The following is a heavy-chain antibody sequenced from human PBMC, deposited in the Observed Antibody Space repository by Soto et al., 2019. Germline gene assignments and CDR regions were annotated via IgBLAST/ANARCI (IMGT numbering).Heavy chain of an antibody. CDR1: GFTYSNYW. J-gene: IGHJ4*02. D-gene: IGHD2-15*01. CDR3: ARTCSGGTCSFDY. CDR2: INSDGSDT. Sequence: GGSLRLSCAASGFTYSNYWMHWVRQAPGKGLVWVSHINSDGSDTTYADSVKGRFTISRDNAKNTLFLQMNSLRAEDTAVYYCARTCSGGTCSFDYWGQGTLVTVSS. V-gene: IGHV3-74*01.